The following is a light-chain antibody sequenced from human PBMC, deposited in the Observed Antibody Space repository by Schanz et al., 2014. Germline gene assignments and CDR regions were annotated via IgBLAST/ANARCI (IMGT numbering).Light chain of an antibody. CDR2: DVS. V-gene: IGLV2-14*03. J-gene: IGLJ3*02. CDR1: SSDVGGYNY. CDR3: NSYTSSSSYL. Sequence: QSALTQPASVSGSPGQSITISCTGTSSDVGGYNYVSWYQQHPGKAPKLMIYDVSNRPSGVSNRFSGSKSGNTASLTISGLQAEDEADYYCNSYTSSSSYLFGGGTKLTVL.